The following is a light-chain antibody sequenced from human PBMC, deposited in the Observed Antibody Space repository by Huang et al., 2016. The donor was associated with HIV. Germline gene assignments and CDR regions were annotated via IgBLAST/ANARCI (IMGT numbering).Light chain of an antibody. V-gene: IGKV3-11*01. CDR3: QHRSNWPPYT. Sequence: EIVLTQSPATLSLSPGASATLSCRASQSVSSHLAWYQQKPGQAPRLLIYDASNRATGIPVRFSGSGSGTDFTLTSGSLEPGDSAIYYCQHRSNWPPYTFGQGTKLEIK. CDR1: QSVSSH. CDR2: DAS. J-gene: IGKJ2*01.